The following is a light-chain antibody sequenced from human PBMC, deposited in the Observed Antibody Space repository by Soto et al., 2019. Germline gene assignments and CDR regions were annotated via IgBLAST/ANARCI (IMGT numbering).Light chain of an antibody. CDR2: GVY. Sequence: IVLTQSPGTLSLSPGETSTLSCRASQIIKTFYFGWYQQKPGQSPRLLIYGVYSRATGTPDRFSGSGSGTDFTLTISRLEPEDSAVYYCQQYGGSSGNTFGQGTRLEI. J-gene: IGKJ5*01. V-gene: IGKV3-20*01. CDR3: QQYGGSSGNT. CDR1: QIIKTFY.